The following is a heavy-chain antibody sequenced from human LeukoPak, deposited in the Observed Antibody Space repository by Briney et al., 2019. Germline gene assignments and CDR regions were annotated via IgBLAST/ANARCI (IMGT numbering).Heavy chain of an antibody. CDR1: GFAFSDYY. CDR3: ASPTYYDYVWGSYRTPSH. V-gene: IGHV3-11*04. D-gene: IGHD3-16*02. Sequence: PGGSLRLSCAASGFAFSDYYMSWIRQAPGKGLEWVSYISSSGSTIYYADSVKGRFTISRDNAKNSLYLQINSLRAEDTAVYYCASPTYYDYVWGSYRTPSHWGQGTLVTVSS. J-gene: IGHJ4*02. CDR2: ISSSGSTI.